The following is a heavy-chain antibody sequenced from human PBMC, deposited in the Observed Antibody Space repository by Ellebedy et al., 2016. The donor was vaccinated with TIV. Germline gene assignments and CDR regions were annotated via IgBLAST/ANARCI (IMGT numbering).Heavy chain of an antibody. CDR2: IKQDGSEK. CDR1: GFTFSSNW. J-gene: IGHJ4*02. CDR3: AREFDATGPDFDY. V-gene: IGHV3-7*01. Sequence: GESLKISCAASGFTFSSNWMSWVRQTPGKGLEWVAYIKQDGSEKYYVDSVKGRFTISRDNAKNSLHLQMNSLRAEDTAMYYCAREFDATGPDFDYWGQGTLVTVSS. D-gene: IGHD1-1*01.